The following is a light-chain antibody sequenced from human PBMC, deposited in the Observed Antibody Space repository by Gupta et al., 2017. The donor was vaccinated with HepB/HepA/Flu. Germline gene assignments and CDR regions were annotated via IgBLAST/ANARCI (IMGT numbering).Light chain of an antibody. CDR2: GAS. Sequence: EMVLTQSPGTLSLSPGERSTLFCRASQSVSDNWLDWYQQKPGQAPRRLIYGASSRAMVITDTCSGSGDGTDTNLTITRSEPEDFEVYYCQQEHSEHPPRTFGQGTKVEIK. CDR3: QQEHSEHPPRT. CDR1: QSVSDNW. V-gene: IGKV3-20*01. J-gene: IGKJ1*01.